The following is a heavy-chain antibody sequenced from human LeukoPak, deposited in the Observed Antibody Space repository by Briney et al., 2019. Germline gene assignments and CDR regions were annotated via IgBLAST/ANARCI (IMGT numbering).Heavy chain of an antibody. CDR1: GYTLTELS. CDR3: ARAESAWVAFDI. CDR2: FDPEDGET. D-gene: IGHD6-13*01. Sequence: ASVKVSCKVSGYTLTELSMHWVRQAPGKGLEWMGGFDPEDGETIYAQKFQGRVTMTTDTSTSTAYMELRSLRSDDTAVYYCARAESAWVAFDIWGQGTMVTVSS. J-gene: IGHJ3*02. V-gene: IGHV1-24*01.